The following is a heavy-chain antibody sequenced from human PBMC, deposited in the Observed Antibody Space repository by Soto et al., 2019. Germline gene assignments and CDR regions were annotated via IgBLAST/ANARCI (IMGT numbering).Heavy chain of an antibody. D-gene: IGHD3-22*01. CDR3: VRDDDYDPNALDM. CDR1: GFRFRNYG. J-gene: IGHJ3*02. Sequence: QMQLVESGGGVVQPGGSLRLSCAASGFRFRNYGMHWIRQAPGKGLEWVSLILNDGSGEYYRDSVKGRFTISRDNSRDTLYLQMHSLRADAKARYYCVRDDDYDPNALDMWGQGTMVSVSS. CDR2: ILNDGSGE. V-gene: IGHV3-30*19.